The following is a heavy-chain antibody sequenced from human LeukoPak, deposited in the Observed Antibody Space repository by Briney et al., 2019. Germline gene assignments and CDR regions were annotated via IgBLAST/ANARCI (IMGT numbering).Heavy chain of an antibody. CDR2: INIDGSST. J-gene: IGHJ4*02. CDR1: GFTFSSYW. V-gene: IGHV3-74*01. Sequence: GGSLRLSCAASGFTFSSYWMHWVRQAPGKGLVWVSRINIDGSSTTYADSVKGRFTISRDNAKKTLYQQINSLRAEDTAVYYCARGGDYCSGGSCYPSLSDYWGQGTLVTVSS. CDR3: ARGGDYCSGGSCYPSLSDY. D-gene: IGHD2-15*01.